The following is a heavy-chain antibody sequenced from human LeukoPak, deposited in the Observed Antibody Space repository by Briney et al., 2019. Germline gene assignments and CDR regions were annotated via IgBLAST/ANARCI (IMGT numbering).Heavy chain of an antibody. Sequence: GGSLRLSCAASGFTFSSYWMSWVHQAPGKGLEWVSGISWNSAYIGYAGSVKGRFTISRDNAKNSVYLQMNSLRAEDTALYYCAKDKAPLYSGYDWDLDFWGQGTMVTVSS. V-gene: IGHV3-9*01. D-gene: IGHD5-12*01. J-gene: IGHJ4*02. CDR2: ISWNSAYI. CDR3: AKDKAPLYSGYDWDLDF. CDR1: GFTFSSYW.